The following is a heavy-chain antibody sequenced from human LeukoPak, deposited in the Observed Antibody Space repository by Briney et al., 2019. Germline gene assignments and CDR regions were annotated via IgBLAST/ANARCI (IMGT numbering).Heavy chain of an antibody. CDR2: ISGSGDTT. CDR3: AKDRGGIAARLAVGS. Sequence: PGGSLRLSCAASGFTFSSYAMSWVRQAPGKGLEWVSAISGSGDTTYYADSVKGRFTISRDNPKNTLYLQMNSLRAEDTAVYYCAKDRGGIAARLAVGSWGQGTLVTVSS. D-gene: IGHD6-6*01. J-gene: IGHJ5*02. CDR1: GFTFSSYA. V-gene: IGHV3-23*01.